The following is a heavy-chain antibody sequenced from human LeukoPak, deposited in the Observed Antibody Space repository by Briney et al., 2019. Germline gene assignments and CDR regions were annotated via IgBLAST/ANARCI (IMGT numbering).Heavy chain of an antibody. CDR2: IIPIFGTA. CDR3: ARGPYGGPFDY. Sequence: ASATVSCKASGGTFSSYAISWVRQAPGQGLEWMGGIIPIFGTANYAQKFQGRVTITADESTSTAYMELSSLRSEDTAVYYCARGPYGGPFDYWGQGTLVTVSS. J-gene: IGHJ4*02. CDR1: GGTFSSYA. D-gene: IGHD4-23*01. V-gene: IGHV1-69*13.